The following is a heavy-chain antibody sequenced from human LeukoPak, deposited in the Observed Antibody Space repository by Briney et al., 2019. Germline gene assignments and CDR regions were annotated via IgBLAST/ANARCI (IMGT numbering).Heavy chain of an antibody. D-gene: IGHD3-10*01. V-gene: IGHV4-59*11. J-gene: IGHJ3*02. Sequence: AETLSLTCTVSGGTISSHYWHWIRQPPGEGLEWIGCFCYSGSPNYNPSLKSRVTISVDTSKTQFSLKLSSVTAADTAVYYCARVEYGWERSRGFDIWGQGTTVTVSS. CDR2: FCYSGSP. CDR3: ARVEYGWERSRGFDI. CDR1: GGTISSHY.